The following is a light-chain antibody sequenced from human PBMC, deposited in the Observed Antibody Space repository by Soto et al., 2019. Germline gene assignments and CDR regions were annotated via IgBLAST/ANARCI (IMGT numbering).Light chain of an antibody. CDR1: QNIDNY. CDR3: QHYDHVQVT. Sequence: DIQMPQSPSTLSGSVGARFTITCQASQNIDNYLNWYQQKPGKAPNLLIYDASSLKTGVPSRFSGSGSGTDFTFTINSLQPEDFATYYCQHYDHVQVTVGQGTRLEIK. V-gene: IGKV1-33*01. J-gene: IGKJ5*01. CDR2: DAS.